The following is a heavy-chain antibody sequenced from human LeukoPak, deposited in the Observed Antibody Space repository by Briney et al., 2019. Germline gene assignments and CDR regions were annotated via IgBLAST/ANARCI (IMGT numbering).Heavy chain of an antibody. CDR1: GFTFSSYG. D-gene: IGHD1-1*01. CDR2: ISYDGSNK. V-gene: IGHV3-30*18. Sequence: GRSLRLSCAASGFTFSSYGMHWVRQAPDKGLEWVAVISYDGSNKYYADSVKGRFTISRDNSKNTLYLQMNSLRAEDMAVYYCVKRWTGTTIGQQDYWGQGTLATVSS. CDR3: VKRWTGTTIGQQDY. J-gene: IGHJ4*02.